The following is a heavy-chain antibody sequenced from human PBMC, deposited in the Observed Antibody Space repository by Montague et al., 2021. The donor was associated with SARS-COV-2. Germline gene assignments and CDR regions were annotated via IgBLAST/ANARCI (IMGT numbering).Heavy chain of an antibody. V-gene: IGHV4-59*01. J-gene: IGHJ4*02. CDR2: ISYSGST. CDR3: AKGGGGGSYFFAY. D-gene: IGHD3-16*01. Sequence: SETLSLTCTVSGDSINSYYWSWIRQSPGKGLDRIGYISYSGSTNFNPSLKSRVSMSVDTSKNQFSLNLRYVTAAGTAVYYCAKGGGGGSYFFAYWGQGTLVTVSS. CDR1: GDSINSYY.